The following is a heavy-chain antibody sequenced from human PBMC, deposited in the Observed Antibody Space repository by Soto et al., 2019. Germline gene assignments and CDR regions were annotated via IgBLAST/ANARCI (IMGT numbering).Heavy chain of an antibody. J-gene: IGHJ6*02. CDR3: ARVNRRIVRPRHGMDV. D-gene: IGHD1-26*01. Sequence: ASVKVSCKASGYTFTSYGISWVRQAPGQGLEWMGWISAYNGNTNYAQKLQGRVTMTTDTSTSTAYMELRSLRSDDTAVYYCARVNRRIVRPRHGMDVWGQGTTVSGSS. CDR2: ISAYNGNT. V-gene: IGHV1-18*01. CDR1: GYTFTSYG.